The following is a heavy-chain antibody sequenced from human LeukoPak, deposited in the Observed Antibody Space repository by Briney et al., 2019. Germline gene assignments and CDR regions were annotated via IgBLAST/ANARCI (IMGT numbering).Heavy chain of an antibody. CDR2: IIPIFGTA. V-gene: IGHV1-69*05. J-gene: IGHJ4*02. Sequence: ASVKVSCKASGGTFSSYAISWVRQAPGQGLEWMGRIIPIFGTANYAQKFQGRVTITMDESTSTAYMELSSLRSEDTAVYYCARDSVDYYDSSGYDYWGQGTLVTVSS. D-gene: IGHD3-22*01. CDR3: ARDSVDYYDSSGYDY. CDR1: GGTFSSYA.